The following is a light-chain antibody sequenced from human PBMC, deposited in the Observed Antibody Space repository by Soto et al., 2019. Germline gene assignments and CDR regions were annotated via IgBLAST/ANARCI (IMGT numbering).Light chain of an antibody. CDR1: QSISSN. V-gene: IGKV3-15*01. J-gene: IGKJ1*01. CDR3: QRYDIAPWT. CDR2: RTS. Sequence: EIVMTQSPATLSVSPGERATLSCRASQSISSNLAWYQQKPGQAPRLLMFRTSSRATGFPARFSGSGSGTDFTLTISSLQPEDVATYYCQRYDIAPWTFGQGTKVDIK.